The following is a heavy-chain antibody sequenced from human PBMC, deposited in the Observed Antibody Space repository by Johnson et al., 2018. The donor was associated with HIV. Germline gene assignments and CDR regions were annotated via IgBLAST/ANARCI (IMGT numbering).Heavy chain of an antibody. CDR2: ISYDGSNK. D-gene: IGHD3-10*02. CDR3: AKGMGLSLGPESSVLELGDYVRGLLGLRWAM. Sequence: QMQLVESGGGLVKPGGSLRLSCAASGFTFSSYGMHWVRQAPGKGLEWVAVISYDGSNKYYADSVKGRFTISRDNSKNTLYLQMNSLRPEDTAVYYCAKGMGLSLGPESSVLELGDYVRGLLGLRWAMWG. J-gene: IGHJ1*01. CDR1: GFTFSSYG. V-gene: IGHV3-30*18.